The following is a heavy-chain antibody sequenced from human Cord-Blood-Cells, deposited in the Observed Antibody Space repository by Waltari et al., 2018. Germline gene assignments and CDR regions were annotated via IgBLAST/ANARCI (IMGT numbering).Heavy chain of an antibody. D-gene: IGHD3-22*01. V-gene: IGHV3-21*01. CDR3: ARDSFDYYDSSGYYYFDY. CDR1: GFTFSSYS. CDR2: INRSNRYI. Sequence: EVQLVESGGGLVKPGGYLRLSCAAPGFTFSSYSMNWVSQAPGKGLEWVSSINRSNRYIYYADSVKGRFTISRDNAKNSLYLQMNSLRAEDTAVYYCARDSFDYYDSSGYYYFDYWGQGTLVTVSS. J-gene: IGHJ4*02.